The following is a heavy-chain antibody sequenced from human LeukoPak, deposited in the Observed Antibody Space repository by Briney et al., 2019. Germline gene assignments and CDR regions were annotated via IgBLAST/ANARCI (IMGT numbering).Heavy chain of an antibody. J-gene: IGHJ4*02. CDR1: GGSFSGYY. CDR2: INHSGST. V-gene: IGHV4-34*01. CDR3: ARHGYSYGTYDC. Sequence: SETLSLTCAVYGGSFSGYYWSWIRQPPGKGLEWIGEINHSGSTNYNPSLKSRVTISVDTSKNQFSLKLSSVTAADTAVYYCARHGYSYGTYDCWGQGTLVTVSS. D-gene: IGHD5-18*01.